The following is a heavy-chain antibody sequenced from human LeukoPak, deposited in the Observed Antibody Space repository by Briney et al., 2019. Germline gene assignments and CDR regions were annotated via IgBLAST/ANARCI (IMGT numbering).Heavy chain of an antibody. CDR1: GFTFSSYS. CDR3: ARDLECSSTSCSLPFDY. CDR2: ISSSSSTI. V-gene: IGHV3-48*01. D-gene: IGHD2-2*01. Sequence: QPGGSLRLSCAASGFTFSSYSMNWVRQAPGKGLEWVSYISSSSSTIYYADSVEGRFTISRDNAKNSLYLQMNSLRAEDTAVYYCARDLECSSTSCSLPFDYWGQGTLVTVSS. J-gene: IGHJ4*02.